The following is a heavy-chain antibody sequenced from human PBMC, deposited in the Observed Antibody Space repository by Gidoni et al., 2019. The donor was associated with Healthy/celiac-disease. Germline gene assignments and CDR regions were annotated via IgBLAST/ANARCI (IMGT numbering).Heavy chain of an antibody. J-gene: IGHJ4*02. Sequence: QVQLQQWGAGLLKPSETLSLTCAVYGGPFRGYYWNWIRQPPGKGLEWLGEIDHSGSTNYNPSLKSRVTISVDTSKNQFSLKLGSVTAADTAVYYCARGDGSGIEYWGQGTLVTVSS. CDR2: IDHSGST. D-gene: IGHD3-10*01. CDR1: GGPFRGYY. CDR3: ARGDGSGIEY. V-gene: IGHV4-34*02.